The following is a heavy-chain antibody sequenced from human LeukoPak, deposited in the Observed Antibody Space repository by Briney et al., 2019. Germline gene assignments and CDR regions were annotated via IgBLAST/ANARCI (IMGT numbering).Heavy chain of an antibody. V-gene: IGHV4-59*01. CDR2: IYYSGST. CDR1: GGSISSYY. Sequence: SETLSLTCTVSGGSISSYYWSWIRQPPGKGLQWIGYIYYSGSTNYNPSLKSRVTISVDTSKNQFSLKLNSVTVADTAVYYCARYNSDGGDFDYWGQGTLVTVSS. CDR3: ARYNSDGGDFDY. D-gene: IGHD1-14*01. J-gene: IGHJ4*02.